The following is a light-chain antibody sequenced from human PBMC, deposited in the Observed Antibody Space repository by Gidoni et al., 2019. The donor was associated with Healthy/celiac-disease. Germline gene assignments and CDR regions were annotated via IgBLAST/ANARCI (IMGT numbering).Light chain of an antibody. J-gene: IGKJ5*01. V-gene: IGKV3-11*01. CDR1: QSVSSY. Sequence: ELVLTKSPATLSLSPGERATLSCRASQSVSSYLAWYQQKHGQAPRLLIYDASNRATGIPARFSGSGSGTDFTLTISSLEPEDFAVYYCQQRSNWPPITFGQXTRLEIK. CDR2: DAS. CDR3: QQRSNWPPIT.